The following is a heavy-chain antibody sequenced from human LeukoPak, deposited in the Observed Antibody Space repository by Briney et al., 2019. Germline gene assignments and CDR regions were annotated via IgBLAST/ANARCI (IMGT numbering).Heavy chain of an antibody. V-gene: IGHV3-21*01. J-gene: IGHJ4*02. D-gene: IGHD3-9*01. CDR1: GFTFSSYS. CDR3: ARGRVDYDILTGYYKGRYYFDY. CDR2: ISSSSSYI. Sequence: GGSLRLSCAASGFTFSSYSMNWVRQAPGKGLEWVSSISSSSSYIYYADPVKGRFTISRDNAKNSLYLQMNSLRAEDTAVYYCARGRVDYDILTGYYKGRYYFDYWGQGTLVTVSS.